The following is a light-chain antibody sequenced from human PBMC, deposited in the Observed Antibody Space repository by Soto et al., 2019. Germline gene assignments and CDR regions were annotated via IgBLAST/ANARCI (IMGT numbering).Light chain of an antibody. J-gene: IGKJ4*01. CDR1: QGISTW. CDR3: QQGDSFPLT. CDR2: TAS. Sequence: DLQMTQSPSSVSASVGDRVTITCRASQGISTWLAWFQQKPGEAPRLLIYTASTLHSGVPSRFSGSGSGTDFTLTISSLQPEDFATYYCQQGDSFPLTFGGGTKVEIK. V-gene: IGKV1-12*01.